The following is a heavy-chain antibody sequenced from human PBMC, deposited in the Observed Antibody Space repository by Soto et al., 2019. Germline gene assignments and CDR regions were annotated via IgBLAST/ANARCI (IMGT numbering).Heavy chain of an antibody. CDR1: GFTFSSYA. V-gene: IGHV3-23*01. D-gene: IGHD6-19*01. Sequence: GGSLRLSCAASGFTFSSYAMSWVHQAPGKGLEWVSAISGSGGSTYYADSVKGRFTISRDNSKNTLYLQMNSLRAEDTAVYYCAKEASSSGWYGEFDAFDIWGQGTMVTVSS. J-gene: IGHJ3*02. CDR3: AKEASSSGWYGEFDAFDI. CDR2: ISGSGGST.